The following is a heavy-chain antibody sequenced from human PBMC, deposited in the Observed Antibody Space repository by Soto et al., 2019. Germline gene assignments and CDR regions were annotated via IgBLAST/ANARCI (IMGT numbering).Heavy chain of an antibody. Sequence: PSATLSLTCTVSGGAINSYYWTWIRQPAGKGLEWIGRIYSSGSTKYNPSLQSRVNMSLDTSKNQFSLRLTSVTAADTAVYYCARGQRFSDWFDPWGQGTLVTVSS. CDR1: GGAINSYY. CDR3: ARGQRFSDWFDP. V-gene: IGHV4-4*07. D-gene: IGHD3-3*01. J-gene: IGHJ5*02. CDR2: IYSSGST.